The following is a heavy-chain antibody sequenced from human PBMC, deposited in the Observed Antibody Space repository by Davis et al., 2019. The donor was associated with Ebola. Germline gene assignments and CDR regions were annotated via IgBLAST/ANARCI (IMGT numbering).Heavy chain of an antibody. CDR2: MNPHNGNT. V-gene: IGHV1-18*01. D-gene: IGHD1-1*01. CDR3: ARAQFPTTSDH. Sequence: ASVKVSCKASGDTFSKHAVSWVRQAPGQGLEWMGWMNPHNGNTNYAQNVQGRVIMTSDTATTTAYMEVGSLRSDDTAVYYCARAQFPTTSDHWGQGTLVTVSS. CDR1: GDTFSKHA. J-gene: IGHJ4*02.